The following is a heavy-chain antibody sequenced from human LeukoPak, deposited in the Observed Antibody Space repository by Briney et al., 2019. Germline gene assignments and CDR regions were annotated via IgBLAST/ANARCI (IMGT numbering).Heavy chain of an antibody. CDR3: ARGPAGGVVYYFDY. CDR2: ISACNGNT. J-gene: IGHJ4*02. V-gene: IGHV1-18*01. Sequence: ASVKVSCKASGYTFTSYGISWVRQAPGQGLEWMGWISACNGNTNYAQKLQGRVTMTTDTSTGTAYMELRSLRSDDTAVYYCARGPAGGVVYYFDYWGQGTLVTVSS. CDR1: GYTFTSYG. D-gene: IGHD3-16*01.